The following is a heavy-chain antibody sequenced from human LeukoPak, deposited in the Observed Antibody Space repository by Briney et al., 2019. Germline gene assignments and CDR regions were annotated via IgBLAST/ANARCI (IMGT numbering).Heavy chain of an antibody. CDR3: AKEGGQVTTGSFDY. CDR2: ISGSGGST. J-gene: IGHJ4*02. V-gene: IGHV3-23*01. CDR1: GFTFSSYA. D-gene: IGHD4-17*01. Sequence: AGGSLRLSCAASGFTFSSYAMSWVRHAPGKGLEWVSAISGSGGSTYYADSVKGRFTISRDNSKNTLYLQMNSLRAEDTAVYYCAKEGGQVTTGSFDYWGQGTLVTVSS.